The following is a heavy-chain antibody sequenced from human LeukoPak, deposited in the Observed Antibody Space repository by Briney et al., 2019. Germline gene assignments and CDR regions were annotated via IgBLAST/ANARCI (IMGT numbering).Heavy chain of an antibody. CDR2: ISYDGSNK. CDR3: AKVTGSNYYYYMDV. Sequence: GGSLRLSCAASGFTFSSYGMHWVRQAPGKGLEWVAVISYDGSNKYYADSVKGRFTISRDNSKNTLYLQMNSLRAEDTAVYYCAKVTGSNYYYYMDVWGKGTTVTISS. CDR1: GFTFSSYG. V-gene: IGHV3-30*19. J-gene: IGHJ6*03.